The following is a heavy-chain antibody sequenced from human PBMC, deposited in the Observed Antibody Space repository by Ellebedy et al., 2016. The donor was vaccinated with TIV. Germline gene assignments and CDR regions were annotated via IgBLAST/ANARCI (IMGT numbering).Heavy chain of an antibody. CDR3: ARINWGFDS. V-gene: IGHV4-38-2*02. CDR1: GYSISSGYY. CDR2: IYHSGST. J-gene: IGHJ4*02. D-gene: IGHD7-27*01. Sequence: SETLSLXXTVSGYSISSGYYWGWIRQPPGKGLEWIGSIYHSGSTYYNPSLKSRVTISVDTSKNQFSLKLSSVTAADTAVYYCARINWGFDSWGQGTLVTVSS.